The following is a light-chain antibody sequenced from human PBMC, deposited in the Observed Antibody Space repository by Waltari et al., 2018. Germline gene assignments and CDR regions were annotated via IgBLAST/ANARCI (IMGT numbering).Light chain of an antibody. J-gene: IGLJ2*01. Sequence: QSALTQPASVSGSPGQSITISCTATTSDVGKYNLVSWYQHHPGKTPTLLLYEVMKRPSGISIRFAGSKAGETATRTSSGLQAEDEADYYCCSYAGSTTLFGGGTKLTVL. CDR1: TSDVGKYNL. V-gene: IGLV2-23*02. CDR3: CSYAGSTTL. CDR2: EVM.